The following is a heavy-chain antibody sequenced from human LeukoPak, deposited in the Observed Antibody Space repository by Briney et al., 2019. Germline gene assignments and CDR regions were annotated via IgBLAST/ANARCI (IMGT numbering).Heavy chain of an antibody. CDR3: ARHLRRSPSSSWYLDY. V-gene: IGHV4-59*08. D-gene: IGHD6-13*01. Sequence: SETLSLTCTVSGGSISSYYWSWIRQPPGKGLEWIGYIYYSGSTNYNPSLKSRVTISVDTSKNQFSLKLSSVTAADTAVYYCARHLRRSPSSSWYLDYWGQGTLVTVSS. J-gene: IGHJ4*02. CDR1: GGSISSYY. CDR2: IYYSGST.